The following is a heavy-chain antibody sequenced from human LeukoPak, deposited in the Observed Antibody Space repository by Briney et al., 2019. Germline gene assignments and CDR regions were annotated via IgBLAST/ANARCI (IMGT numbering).Heavy chain of an antibody. CDR3: ARGGIPAGY. CDR1: GFTFNSYS. CDR2: ISSSSSTI. D-gene: IGHD3-16*01. V-gene: IGHV3-48*04. J-gene: IGHJ4*02. Sequence: GGSLRLSCAASGFTFNSYSMNWVRQAPGKGLEWVSYISSSSSTIYYADSVKGRFTISRDNAKNSLYLQMNSLRAEDTAVYYCARGGIPAGYWGQGTLVTVSS.